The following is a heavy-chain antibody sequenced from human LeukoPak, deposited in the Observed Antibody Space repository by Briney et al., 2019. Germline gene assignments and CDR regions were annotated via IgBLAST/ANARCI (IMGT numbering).Heavy chain of an antibody. V-gene: IGHV1-69*04. CDR1: GGTFSSYA. CDR3: ARGHCSSTSCYIGTYYYYGMDV. CDR2: IIPIPGIA. Sequence: GASVKVSCKASGGTFSSYAISWVRQAPGQGLEWMGRIIPIPGIANYAQKFQGRVTITADKSTSTAYMELSSLRSEDTAVYYCARGHCSSTSCYIGTYYYYGMDVWGQGTTVTVSS. J-gene: IGHJ6*02. D-gene: IGHD2-2*02.